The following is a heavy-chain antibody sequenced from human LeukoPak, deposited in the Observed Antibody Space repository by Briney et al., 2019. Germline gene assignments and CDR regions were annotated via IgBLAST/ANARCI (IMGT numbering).Heavy chain of an antibody. J-gene: IGHJ4*02. CDR2: ISGSGGST. Sequence: PGGSLRLSCAASGFTFSGYAMSWVRQAPGKGLEWVSAISGSGGSTYYADSVKGRFTISRDNSKNTLYLQMNSLRAEDTAVYYCARPGPYYDILTGYYDYWGQGTLVTVSS. D-gene: IGHD3-9*01. V-gene: IGHV3-23*01. CDR3: ARPGPYYDILTGYYDY. CDR1: GFTFSGYA.